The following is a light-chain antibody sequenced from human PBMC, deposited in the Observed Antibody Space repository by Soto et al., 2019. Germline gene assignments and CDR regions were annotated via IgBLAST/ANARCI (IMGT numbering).Light chain of an antibody. CDR2: DVS. Sequence: QSALTQPASVSGSPGQSITISCTGTSSDVGGYNYVSWYQQHPGKAPKLMIYDVSNRPSGVSNPFSGSKSGNTASLTISGLQPEDEADYYCSSYTTSNTRQIVFGTGTKVTAL. CDR1: SSDVGGYNY. V-gene: IGLV2-14*01. CDR3: SSYTTSNTRQIV. J-gene: IGLJ1*01.